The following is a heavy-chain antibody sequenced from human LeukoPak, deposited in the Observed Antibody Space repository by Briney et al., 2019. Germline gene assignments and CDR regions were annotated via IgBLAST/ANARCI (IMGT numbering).Heavy chain of an antibody. CDR2: IKQDGSEM. CDR3: ARRFFDI. V-gene: IGHV3-7*03. Sequence: VRQAPGKGLEWVANIKQDGSEMYYVDSVKGRFTISRDNAKNSLYLQMNSLRAEDTAVYYCARRFFDIWGQGTMVTVSS. J-gene: IGHJ3*02.